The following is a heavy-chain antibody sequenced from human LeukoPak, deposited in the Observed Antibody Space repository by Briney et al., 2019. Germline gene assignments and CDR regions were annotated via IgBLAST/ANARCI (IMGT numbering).Heavy chain of an antibody. V-gene: IGHV4-59*12. CDR3: ARARRVYDYVWGSYRSFSSYFDY. Sequence: SETLSLTCTVSGGSISIYYWNWIRQPPGKGLEWIGSIYHSGSTTYNPSLKSRVTISVDTSKNQFSLKLSSVTAADTAVYYCARARRVYDYVWGSYRSFSSYFDYWGQGTLVTVSS. CDR1: GGSISIYY. J-gene: IGHJ4*02. CDR2: IYHSGST. D-gene: IGHD3-16*02.